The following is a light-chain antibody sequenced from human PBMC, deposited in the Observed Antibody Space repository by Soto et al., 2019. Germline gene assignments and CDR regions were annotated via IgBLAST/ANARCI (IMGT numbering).Light chain of an antibody. CDR2: DVS. J-gene: IGLJ1*01. V-gene: IGLV2-18*02. CDR1: SSDVGSYNR. CDR3: RSYTGSSTYV. Sequence: QSALTQPPSVSGSPGQSVAISCTGTSSDVGSYNRVSWYQQPPGTAPKLMIYDVSDRPSGVPDRFSGSKSGNTASLTISGLQAEDEADYYCRSYTGSSTYVFGAGTKVTVL.